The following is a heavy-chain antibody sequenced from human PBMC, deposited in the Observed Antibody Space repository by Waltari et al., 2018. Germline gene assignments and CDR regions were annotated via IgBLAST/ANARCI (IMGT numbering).Heavy chain of an antibody. CDR2: VDPEDGET. Sequence: EVPLVQSGAEVKKPGATVKISCKVSGYTFTDYYMTWVHQAPAKGLGWMGLVDPEDGETIYAEKFQGRVTITADTSTDTAYMELSSLRSEDTAVYYCATYGTVDYFRGYSYGGGMDYWGQGTLVTVSS. CDR1: GYTFTDYY. V-gene: IGHV1-69-2*01. D-gene: IGHD5-18*01. CDR3: ATYGTVDYFRGYSYGGGMDY. J-gene: IGHJ4*02.